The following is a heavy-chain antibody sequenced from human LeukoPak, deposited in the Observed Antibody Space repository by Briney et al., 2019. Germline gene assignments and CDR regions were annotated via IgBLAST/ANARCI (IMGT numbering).Heavy chain of an antibody. V-gene: IGHV1-69*13. CDR2: IIPIFGTA. J-gene: IGHJ4*02. Sequence: SVKVSCKASGGTFSSYAISWVRQAPGQGLEWMRGIIPIFGTANYAQKFQGRVTITADESTSTAYMELSSLRSEDTAVYYCARTSDSGSYLDYYFDYWGQGTLVTVSS. CDR3: ARTSDSGSYLDYYFDY. D-gene: IGHD1-26*01. CDR1: GGTFSSYA.